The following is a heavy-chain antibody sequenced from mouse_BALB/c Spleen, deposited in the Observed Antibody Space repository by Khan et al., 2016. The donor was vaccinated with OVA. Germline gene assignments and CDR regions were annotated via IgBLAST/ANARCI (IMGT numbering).Heavy chain of an antibody. V-gene: IGHV1S136*01. CDR2: ISPNSDGS. D-gene: IGHD1-1*01. CDR3: LRSRYYYGSAYEEFAY. CDR1: GYTFTSSV. Sequence: VQLKQSGPELVKPGASVKMSCKASGYTFTSSVMHWVKQKPGQGLEWIGYISPNSDGSKYNEKFRGKVTLTSDKSSSTAYIELSSLTSEDSAVYYGLRSRYYYGSAYEEFAYGGQGTLVTVSA. J-gene: IGHJ3*01.